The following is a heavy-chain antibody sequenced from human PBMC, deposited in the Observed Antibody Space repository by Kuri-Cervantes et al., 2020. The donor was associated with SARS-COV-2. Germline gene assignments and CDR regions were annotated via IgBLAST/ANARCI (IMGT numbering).Heavy chain of an antibody. V-gene: IGHV3-30*03. CDR2: ISYDGSNK. CDR3: ASPEVAIRG. J-gene: IGHJ4*02. D-gene: IGHD2-2*02. CDR1: GFTFSSYG. Sequence: GESLKLSRAAPGFTFSSYGMHWVRQAPGKGLEWVAVISYDGSNKYYADSVKGRFTISRDNAKNSLYLQMNSLKAEDTAVYYCASPEVAIRGWGQGTLVTVSS.